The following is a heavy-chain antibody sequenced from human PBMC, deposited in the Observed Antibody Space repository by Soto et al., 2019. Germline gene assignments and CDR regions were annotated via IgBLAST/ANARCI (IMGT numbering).Heavy chain of an antibody. D-gene: IGHD3-22*01. CDR2: IYYSGST. CDR1: GGSISSGDYY. J-gene: IGHJ4*02. V-gene: IGHV4-30-4*01. CDR3: ARGPRITMIVVVLAGYFDY. Sequence: SETLSLTCTVSGGSISSGDYYWSWIRQPPGKGLEWIGYIYYSGSTYYNPSLKSRVTISVDTSKNQFSLKLSSVTAADTAVYYCARGPRITMIVVVLAGYFDYWGQGTLVTVSS.